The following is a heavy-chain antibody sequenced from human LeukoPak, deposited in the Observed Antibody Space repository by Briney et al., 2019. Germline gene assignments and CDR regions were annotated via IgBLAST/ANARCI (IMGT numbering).Heavy chain of an antibody. CDR1: GFTFSNAW. Sequence: GGSLRLSCAASGFTFSNAWMSWVRQAPGKGLEWVGRIKSKTDGGTTDYAAPVKGRFTISRDDSKNTLYLQVNSLKTEDTAVYYCTTALPSRITIFGVVIRAGGFDYWGQGTLVTVSS. J-gene: IGHJ4*02. CDR3: TTALPSRITIFGVVIRAGGFDY. CDR2: IKSKTDGGTT. V-gene: IGHV3-15*01. D-gene: IGHD3-3*01.